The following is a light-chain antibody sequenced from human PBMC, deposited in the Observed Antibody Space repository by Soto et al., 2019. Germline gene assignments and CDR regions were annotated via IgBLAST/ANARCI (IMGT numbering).Light chain of an antibody. CDR1: SSNIGDNS. V-gene: IGLV1-51*01. Sequence: QSVLTQPPSMSAAPGQMVAISCSGTSSNIGDNSVSWYQHFPGTAPKVLIYDNNRRPSGIPDRFSGSKSGTSATLTIIGLQTGDEADYYCATWDSVLRAGVFGGGTKLTVL. CDR3: ATWDSVLRAGV. J-gene: IGLJ3*02. CDR2: DNN.